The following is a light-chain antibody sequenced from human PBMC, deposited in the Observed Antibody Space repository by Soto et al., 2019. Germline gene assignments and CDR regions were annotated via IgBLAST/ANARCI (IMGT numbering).Light chain of an antibody. J-gene: IGKJ5*01. Sequence: DIVLTQSPATLSVSPGERATLSCRASQSVSSNLAWYQQKPGQAPRLLIYGASTRATGIPARFSGSGSGSEFTLTIGSLQSEDFAVYYCQQYNNWPITFGQGTRVEIK. V-gene: IGKV3D-15*01. CDR1: QSVSSN. CDR3: QQYNNWPIT. CDR2: GAS.